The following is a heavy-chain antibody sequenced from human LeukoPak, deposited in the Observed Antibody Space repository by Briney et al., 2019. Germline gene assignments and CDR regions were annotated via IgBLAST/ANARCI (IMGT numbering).Heavy chain of an antibody. V-gene: IGHV3-15*01. J-gene: IGHJ4*02. Sequence: GGSLRLSCAASGFTFSNAWMSWVRQAPGKGLEWVGRIKSKTDGGTTDYAAPVKGRFTISRDDSKNTLYLQMNSLRAEDTAVYYCARDRDYYDSSGYKDYWGQGTLVTVSS. D-gene: IGHD3-22*01. CDR1: GFTFSNAW. CDR2: IKSKTDGGTT. CDR3: ARDRDYYDSSGYKDY.